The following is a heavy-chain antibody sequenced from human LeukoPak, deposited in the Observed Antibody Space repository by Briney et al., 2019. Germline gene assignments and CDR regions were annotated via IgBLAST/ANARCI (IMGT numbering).Heavy chain of an antibody. CDR3: ASSYYYYYGMDV. CDR2: ISAYDGNT. V-gene: IGHV1-18*01. Sequence: ASVKVSCKASGYTFTSYGISWVRQAPGQGLEWMGWISAYDGNTNYAQKLQGRVTMTTDTSTSTAYMELRSLRSDDTAVYYCASSYYYYYGMDVWGQGTTVTVSS. J-gene: IGHJ6*02. CDR1: GYTFTSYG.